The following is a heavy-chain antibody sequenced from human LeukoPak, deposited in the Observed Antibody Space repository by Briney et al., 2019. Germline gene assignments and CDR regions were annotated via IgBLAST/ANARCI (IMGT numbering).Heavy chain of an antibody. CDR2: MNPNSGNT. CDR3: ARGGSIAAAGTAPGDY. D-gene: IGHD6-13*01. J-gene: IGHJ4*02. Sequence: GASVKVSCKASGYTFTSYDINWVRQATGQGLEWMGWMNPNSGNTGYAQKFQGRVTMTRNTSISTAYMELSSLRSEDTAVYYCARGGSIAAAGTAPGDYWGQGTLVTVSS. CDR1: GYTFTSYD. V-gene: IGHV1-8*01.